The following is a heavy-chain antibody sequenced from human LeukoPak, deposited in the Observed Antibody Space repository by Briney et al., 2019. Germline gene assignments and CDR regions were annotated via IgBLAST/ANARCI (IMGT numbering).Heavy chain of an antibody. CDR1: GFTFSSFS. CDR3: ARDLISGAYTFDY. J-gene: IGHJ4*02. Sequence: PRGSLRLSCATSGFTFSSFSMNWVRQAPGKGPEWVSYISSTSFITYYADSVRGRFTISRDNAKQSLYLQMNSLRDEDTAIYYCARDLISGAYTFDYWGQGTLVTASS. CDR2: ISSTSFIT. D-gene: IGHD1-26*01. V-gene: IGHV3-48*02.